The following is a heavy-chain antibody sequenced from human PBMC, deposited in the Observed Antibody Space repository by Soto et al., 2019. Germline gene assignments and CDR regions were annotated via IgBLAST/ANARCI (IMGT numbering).Heavy chain of an antibody. D-gene: IGHD3-22*01. J-gene: IGHJ4*02. CDR2: INAGNGNT. CDR3: ARVVYDSSGYYYGFDY. V-gene: IGHV1-3*01. CDR1: GYTFTSYA. Sequence: ASVKVSCKASGYTFTSYAMHWVRQAPGQRLEWMGWINAGNGNTKYSQKFQGRVTITRDTSASTAYMELSSLRSEDTAVYYCARVVYDSSGYYYGFDYWRQGTLVTVSS.